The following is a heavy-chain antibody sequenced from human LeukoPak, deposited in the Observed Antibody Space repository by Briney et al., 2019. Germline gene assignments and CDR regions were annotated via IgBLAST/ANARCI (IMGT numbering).Heavy chain of an antibody. V-gene: IGHV5-51*01. Sequence: GESLKISCKGSGYSLTSYWIGWVRQMPGKGLEWMGIIYPGDSDTRYSPSFQGQVTISADKSISTAYLQWSSLKASDTAMYYCARTVSDSYYYYYYMDVWGKGTTVTVSS. CDR2: IYPGDSDT. J-gene: IGHJ6*03. D-gene: IGHD4-11*01. CDR3: ARTVSDSYYYYYYMDV. CDR1: GYSLTSYW.